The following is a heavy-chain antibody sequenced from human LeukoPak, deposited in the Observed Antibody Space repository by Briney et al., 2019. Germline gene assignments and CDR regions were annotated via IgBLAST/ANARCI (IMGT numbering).Heavy chain of an antibody. J-gene: IGHJ4*02. Sequence: PSETLSLTCAVSGGSISSGGYSWSWIRQPPGKGLEWIGYIYHSGSTHYNPSLKSRVTISVDRSKNQFSLNLSSVTAADTAVYYCARGYSLDYWGQGTLVTVSS. CDR3: ARGYSLDY. V-gene: IGHV4-30-2*01. D-gene: IGHD5-18*01. CDR1: GGSISSGGYS. CDR2: IYHSGST.